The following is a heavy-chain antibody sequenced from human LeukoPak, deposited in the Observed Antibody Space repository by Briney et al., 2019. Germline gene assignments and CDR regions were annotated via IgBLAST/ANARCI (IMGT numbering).Heavy chain of an antibody. CDR3: AQDIVVVPAAINWFDP. J-gene: IGHJ5*02. Sequence: GGSLRLSCAASGFTFSDYYMSWIRQAPGKGLEWVSYISSSGSTIYYADSVKGRFTISRDNSKNTLYLQMNSLRAEDTAVYYCAQDIVVVPAAINWFDPWGQGTLVTVSS. CDR2: ISSSGSTI. D-gene: IGHD2-2*02. CDR1: GFTFSDYY. V-gene: IGHV3-11*01.